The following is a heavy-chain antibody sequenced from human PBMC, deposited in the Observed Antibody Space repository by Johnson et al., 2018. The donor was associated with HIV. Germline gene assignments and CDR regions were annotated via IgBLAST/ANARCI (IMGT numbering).Heavy chain of an antibody. D-gene: IGHD1-7*01. J-gene: IGHJ3*02. V-gene: IGHV3-13*01. CDR2: IGTAGDT. Sequence: MLLVESGGGLVQPGGSLRLSCAASGFTFSSYDMHWVRQATGKGLEWVSAIGTAGDTYYPGSVKGRFTISRENAKNTLYLQMNSLRAEDTAVYYCARDWNNWNYGVPDAFDIWGQGTMVTVSS. CDR3: ARDWNNWNYGVPDAFDI. CDR1: GFTFSSYD.